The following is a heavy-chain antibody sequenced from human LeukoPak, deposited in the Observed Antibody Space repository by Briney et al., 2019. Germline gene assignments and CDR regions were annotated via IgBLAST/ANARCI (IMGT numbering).Heavy chain of an antibody. CDR3: ARATYYYDSSGYSVDGMDV. Sequence: GGSLRLSCAASGFTFSSYGMQWVRQAPGKGLEWVAVISHDGTVQYYADSVRGRFTISRDNAKNSLYLQMNSLRAEDTAVYYCARATYYYDSSGYSVDGMDVWGKGTTVTVSS. J-gene: IGHJ6*04. CDR2: ISHDGTVQ. V-gene: IGHV3-30*03. D-gene: IGHD3-22*01. CDR1: GFTFSSYG.